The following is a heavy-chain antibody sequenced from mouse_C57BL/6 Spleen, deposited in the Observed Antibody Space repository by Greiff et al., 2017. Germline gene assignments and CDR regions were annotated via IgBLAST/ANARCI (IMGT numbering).Heavy chain of an antibody. V-gene: IGHV1-15*01. Sequence: QVQLKESGAELVRPGASVTLSCKASGYTFTDYEMHWVKQTPVHGLEWIGAIDPETGGTAYNQKFKGKAILTADKSSSTAYMELRSLTSEDSAVYYCTRLRRGYWGQGTTLTVSS. CDR3: TRLRRGY. CDR2: IDPETGGT. J-gene: IGHJ2*01. D-gene: IGHD2-12*01. CDR1: GYTFTDYE.